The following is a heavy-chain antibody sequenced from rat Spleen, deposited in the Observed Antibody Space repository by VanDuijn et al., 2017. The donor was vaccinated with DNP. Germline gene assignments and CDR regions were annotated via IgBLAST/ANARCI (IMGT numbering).Heavy chain of an antibody. J-gene: IGHJ2*01. V-gene: IGHV5S13*01. CDR3: VTGVYFDY. D-gene: IGHD4-3*01. CDR2: ISTVGDNA. CDR1: GFTFSNSD. Sequence: EVQLVESGGGLVQPGRSMILSCAASGFTFSNSDMVWVRQAPTKGLEWVASISTVGDNAYYRDSVKGRFTISRDNAKNTQHLQMDSLRSEDTATYYCVTGVYFDYWGQGVMVTVSS.